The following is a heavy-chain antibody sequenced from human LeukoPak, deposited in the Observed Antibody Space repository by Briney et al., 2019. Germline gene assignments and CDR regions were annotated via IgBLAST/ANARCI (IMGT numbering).Heavy chain of an antibody. D-gene: IGHD3-9*01. J-gene: IGHJ6*02. Sequence: SQTLSLTCTVSGCSISSGSYYWSWIRQPAGKGLEGIGRIYTSGSTNCNPSLKSRVTISVDTYNNQFSLKLSSVTAAATAVYYCARGTGYDILTGYYSDYYYYGMDVWGQGTTVTVSS. V-gene: IGHV4-61*02. CDR2: IYTSGST. CDR3: ARGTGYDILTGYYSDYYYYGMDV. CDR1: GCSISSGSYY.